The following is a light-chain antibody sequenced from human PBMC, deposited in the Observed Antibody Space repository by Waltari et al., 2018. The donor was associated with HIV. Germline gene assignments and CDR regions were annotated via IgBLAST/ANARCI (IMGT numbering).Light chain of an antibody. CDR1: SGDIGNYDY. Sequence: QPALIQPPSASGSPGQSVTISCTGTSGDIGNYDYVSWYQHPPGQAPQMIIYEVSQRSSGVPDRFSGYKSGNTASLTVSGLQAEDEADYYCASYAGHDRFVLLGGGTKVTVL. V-gene: IGLV2-8*01. J-gene: IGLJ2*01. CDR3: ASYAGHDRFVL. CDR2: EVS.